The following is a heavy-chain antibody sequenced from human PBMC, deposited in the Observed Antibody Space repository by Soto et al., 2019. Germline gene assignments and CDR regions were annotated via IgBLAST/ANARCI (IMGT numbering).Heavy chain of an antibody. D-gene: IGHD2-2*01. CDR3: ATETTHYAHDL. CDR1: GFTFSTYV. Sequence: QVKLLESGGGVVQPGTSLRLSCAASGFTFSTYVMHWVRQAPGKGLEWVAVIWHDGSNKNYADSVKGRFTISRDNSKNTLYLQMNSLRGEDTAVYYCATETTHYAHDLWGQGTLVTVSS. J-gene: IGHJ5*02. CDR2: IWHDGSNK. V-gene: IGHV3-33*01.